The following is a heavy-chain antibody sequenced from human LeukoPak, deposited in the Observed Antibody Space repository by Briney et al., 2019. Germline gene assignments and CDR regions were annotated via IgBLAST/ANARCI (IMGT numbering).Heavy chain of an antibody. Sequence: GGSLRLSCAASGFTFTTYAMSWVRQAPGRGLEWVSAISNSGGSTYYADSVKGRLTISRDNSKNTLYLQINSLRAEDTAIYYCARRGYGSGSYYFDYWGQGTLVTVSS. CDR1: GFTFTTYA. D-gene: IGHD3-10*01. J-gene: IGHJ4*02. CDR2: ISNSGGST. V-gene: IGHV3-23*01. CDR3: ARRGYGSGSYYFDY.